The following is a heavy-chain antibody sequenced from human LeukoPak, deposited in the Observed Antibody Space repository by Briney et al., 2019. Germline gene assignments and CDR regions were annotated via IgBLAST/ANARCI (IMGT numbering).Heavy chain of an antibody. CDR1: GYSFTSYW. CDR3: ARQQGYCSSTSCPRRGMDV. V-gene: IGHV5-51*01. D-gene: IGHD2-2*01. Sequence: GETLQISCQGSGYSFTSYWIGWVRPMPGKGLEWMGIIYPGDSDTRYSPSFQGRVTISADKSISTAYLQWSSLKASDTAMYYSARQQGYCSSTSCPRRGMDVWGQGTTVTVSS. CDR2: IYPGDSDT. J-gene: IGHJ6*02.